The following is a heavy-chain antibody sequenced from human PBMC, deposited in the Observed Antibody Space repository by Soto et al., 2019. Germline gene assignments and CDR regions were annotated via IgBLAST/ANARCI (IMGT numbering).Heavy chain of an antibody. Sequence: SETLSLTCTVSGGSISSYYWSWIRQPPGKGLEWIGYIYYSGSTNYNPSLKSRVTISVDTSKNQFSLKLSSVTAADTAVYYRARALAAAGEYYFDYWGQGTLVTVSS. CDR3: ARALAAAGEYYFDY. J-gene: IGHJ4*02. CDR2: IYYSGST. CDR1: GGSISSYY. D-gene: IGHD6-13*01. V-gene: IGHV4-59*01.